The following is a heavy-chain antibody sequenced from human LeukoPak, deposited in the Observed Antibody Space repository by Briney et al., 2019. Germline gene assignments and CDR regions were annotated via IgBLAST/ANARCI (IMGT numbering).Heavy chain of an antibody. CDR2: ITASGHTT. Sequence: GGSLRLSCAASGFTFSIYAMSWVRQAPGKGLEWVSAITASGHTTYYADSVKGRFTISRDNSKNTLYLQMNSLRAEDTAMYYCASRGITIFGVVNGEAFDIWGQGTMVTVSS. D-gene: IGHD3-3*01. V-gene: IGHV3-23*01. J-gene: IGHJ3*02. CDR1: GFTFSIYA. CDR3: ASRGITIFGVVNGEAFDI.